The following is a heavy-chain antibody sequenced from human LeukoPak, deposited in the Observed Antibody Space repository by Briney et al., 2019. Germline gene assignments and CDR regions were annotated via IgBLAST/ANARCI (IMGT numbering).Heavy chain of an antibody. CDR3: ARVKGGYGAFDP. CDR1: GSTFSSYE. Sequence: GGSLRLSCAASGSTFSSYEMNWVRPAPGKGLEWVSYISSSGSTIYYADSVKGRFTISRDNAKNSLYLQMNSLRAEDTAVYYCARVKGGYGAFDPWGQGALVTVSS. V-gene: IGHV3-48*03. J-gene: IGHJ5*02. D-gene: IGHD5-18*01. CDR2: ISSSGSTI.